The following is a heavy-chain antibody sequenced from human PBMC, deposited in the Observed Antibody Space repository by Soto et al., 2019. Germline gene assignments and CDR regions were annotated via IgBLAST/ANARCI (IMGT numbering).Heavy chain of an antibody. D-gene: IGHD3-3*01. CDR3: ARRFYDFWSGYYPYYYYYMDV. CDR1: GFTFSDYY. J-gene: IGHJ6*03. CDR2: ISSSGSTI. V-gene: IGHV3-11*01. Sequence: GGSLRLSCAASGFTFSDYYMSWIRQAPGKGLEWVSYISSSGSTIYYADSVKGRFTISRDNAKNSLYLQMNSLRAEDTAVYYCARRFYDFWSGYYPYYYYYMDVWGKGTTVTVSS.